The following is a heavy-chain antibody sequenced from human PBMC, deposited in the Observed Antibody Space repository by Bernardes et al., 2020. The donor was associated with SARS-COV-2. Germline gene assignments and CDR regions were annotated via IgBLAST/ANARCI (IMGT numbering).Heavy chain of an antibody. CDR3: VRELQAYFYYYGMDA. J-gene: IGHJ6*02. V-gene: IGHV3-74*01. D-gene: IGHD3-16*01. Sequence: GGSLRLSCAASGFSVSAYWMHWVRQAPGEGLVWVSRINEDGSIINYADSVKGRFTISRDIADNMVYLQMNSLRAEDTAFYYCVRELQAYFYYYGMDAWGQGTTVTVSS. CDR1: GFSVSAYW. CDR2: INEDGSII.